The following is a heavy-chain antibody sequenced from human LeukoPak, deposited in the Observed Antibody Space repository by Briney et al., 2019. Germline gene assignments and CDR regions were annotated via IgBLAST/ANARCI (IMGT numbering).Heavy chain of an antibody. V-gene: IGHV3-53*01. Sequence: GGSLRLSCAASGFTVSGNYMSWVRQAPGKGLEWVSAIFSSGSTYYADSVKGRFTISRDNSKNTLYLQMNSLRPEDTAVYYCATEGVVVPAAIDYWGQGTLVTVSS. CDR3: ATEGVVVPAAIDY. J-gene: IGHJ4*02. CDR1: GFTVSGNY. CDR2: IFSSGST. D-gene: IGHD2-2*01.